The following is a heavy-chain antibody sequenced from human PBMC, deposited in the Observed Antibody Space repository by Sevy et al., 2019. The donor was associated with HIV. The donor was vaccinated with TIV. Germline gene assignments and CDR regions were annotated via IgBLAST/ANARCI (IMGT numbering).Heavy chain of an antibody. D-gene: IGHD3-22*01. Sequence: SETLSLTCAVYGGSFSGYYWSWIRQPPGKGLEWIGEINHSGSTNYNPSLKSRVTISVDTSKNQFSLKLSSVTAADTAVYYCARRPYGYYYDSSGPYYYYYYMDVWGKGTTVTVSS. V-gene: IGHV4-34*01. CDR1: GGSFSGYY. CDR3: ARRPYGYYYDSSGPYYYYYYMDV. CDR2: INHSGST. J-gene: IGHJ6*03.